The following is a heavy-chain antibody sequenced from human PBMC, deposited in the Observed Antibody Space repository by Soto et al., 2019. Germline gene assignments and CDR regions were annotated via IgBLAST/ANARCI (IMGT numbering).Heavy chain of an antibody. Sequence: KTSETLSLTCTVSGGSISSYYWSWIRQPPGKGLEWIGYIYYSGSTNYNPSLKSRVTISVDTSKNQFSLKLSSVTAADTAVYYCARDHAAAGGGWDYYYYGMDVWGQGTTVTVSS. CDR2: IYYSGST. J-gene: IGHJ6*02. CDR1: GGSISSYY. CDR3: ARDHAAAGGGWDYYYYGMDV. D-gene: IGHD6-13*01. V-gene: IGHV4-59*01.